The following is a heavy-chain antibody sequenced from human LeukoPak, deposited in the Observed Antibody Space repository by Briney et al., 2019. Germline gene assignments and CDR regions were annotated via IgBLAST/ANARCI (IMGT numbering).Heavy chain of an antibody. CDR2: MYYSGST. Sequence: PSQTLSLTCTVSGGSISSGDYYWSWIRQPPGKGLEWIAYMYYSGSTYYNPSLKSRVTMSADASKNQLSLKLSSVTAADTAVYYCARPYYYDSRIDPWGQGILVTISS. CDR3: ARPYYYDSRIDP. J-gene: IGHJ5*02. CDR1: GGSISSGDYY. V-gene: IGHV4-30-4*01. D-gene: IGHD3-22*01.